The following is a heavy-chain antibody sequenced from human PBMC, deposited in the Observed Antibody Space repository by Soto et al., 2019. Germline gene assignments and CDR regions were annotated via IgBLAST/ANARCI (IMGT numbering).Heavy chain of an antibody. CDR1: GFNFGAYA. J-gene: IGHJ6*02. Sequence: GGSLRLSCEASGFNFGAYAMNWVRQAPGKGLEWVSGISGSSSGTYYTDSVRGRFTISRDNSKNTVYLQMNSLRGEDTAVYYCAKDRSENFSVYYYAMDVWGQGTAVTVSS. D-gene: IGHD6-19*01. V-gene: IGHV3-23*01. CDR3: AKDRSENFSVYYYAMDV. CDR2: ISGSSSGT.